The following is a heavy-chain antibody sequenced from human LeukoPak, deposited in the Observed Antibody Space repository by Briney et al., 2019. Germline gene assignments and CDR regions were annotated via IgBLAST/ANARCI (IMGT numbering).Heavy chain of an antibody. CDR1: GFTFRSYA. D-gene: IGHD3-10*01. Sequence: QLGGSLRLSCSASGFTFRSYAMHWVRQAPGKGLEYVSAISSNGGSTYYADSVKGRFTISRDNSKNTLYLQVSSLRAEDTALYYCVKDDRYFYGSGSPSWGQGTLVTVSS. CDR2: ISSNGGST. J-gene: IGHJ5*02. V-gene: IGHV3-64D*09. CDR3: VKDDRYFYGSGSPS.